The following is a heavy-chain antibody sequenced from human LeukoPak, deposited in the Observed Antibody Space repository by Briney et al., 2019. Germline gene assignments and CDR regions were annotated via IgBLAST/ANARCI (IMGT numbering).Heavy chain of an antibody. V-gene: IGHV1-24*01. CDR3: ATVSPGYYESRGPPPLDY. J-gene: IGHJ4*02. CDR1: GYTLTELS. D-gene: IGHD3-22*01. CDR2: FDPEDGET. Sequence: ASVKVSCKASGYTLTELSMHWVRQAPGKGLEWMGCFDPEDGETIYAQKFQGGVTMTEDTSTDTAYMELSSLRSEDTAVYYCATVSPGYYESRGPPPLDYWGQGTLVTVSS.